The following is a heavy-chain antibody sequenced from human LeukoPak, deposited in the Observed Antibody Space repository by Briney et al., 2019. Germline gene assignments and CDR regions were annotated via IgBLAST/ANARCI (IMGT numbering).Heavy chain of an antibody. Sequence: SETLSLTCTVSGGSISSYYWSWIRQPPGKGLEWIGYIYYSGSTNYNPSLKSRVTISVDTSKNQFSLKLSSVTAADTAVYYCARHVADFWSGYYKEDASDIWGQGTMVTVSS. CDR1: GGSISSYY. CDR2: IYYSGST. D-gene: IGHD3-3*01. V-gene: IGHV4-59*08. CDR3: ARHVADFWSGYYKEDASDI. J-gene: IGHJ3*02.